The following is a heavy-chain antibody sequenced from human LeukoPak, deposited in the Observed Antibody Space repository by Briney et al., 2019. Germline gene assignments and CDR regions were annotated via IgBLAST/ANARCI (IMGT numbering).Heavy chain of an antibody. CDR1: GGSMSSSSHY. CDR3: ARLAAGTWSYDY. CDR2: LYYSGRT. D-gene: IGHD6-25*01. J-gene: IGHJ4*02. Sequence: SETLSLTCSVSGGSMSSSSHYWGWVRQPPGKELQWIGSLYYSGRTFYTPSLESRVTMSIYTSNNQFSLRMSSVTAADTAVYYCARLAAGTWSYDYWGQGSLVTVSS. V-gene: IGHV4-39*01.